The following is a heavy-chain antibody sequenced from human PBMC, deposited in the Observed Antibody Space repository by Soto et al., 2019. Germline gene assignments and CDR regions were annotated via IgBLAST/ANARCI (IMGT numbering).Heavy chain of an antibody. CDR1: GFTFSSYS. V-gene: IGHV3-21*01. CDR2: ISSSSSYI. Sequence: EVQLVESGGGLVKPGGSLRLSCAASGFTFSSYSMNWVRQAPGKGLEWVSSISSSSSYIYYADSVKGRFTISRDNAKNSLYRQMNSLRAEDTAVYYCERLSSSSDAGDYWGQGTLVTVSS. J-gene: IGHJ4*02. CDR3: ERLSSSSDAGDY. D-gene: IGHD6-13*01.